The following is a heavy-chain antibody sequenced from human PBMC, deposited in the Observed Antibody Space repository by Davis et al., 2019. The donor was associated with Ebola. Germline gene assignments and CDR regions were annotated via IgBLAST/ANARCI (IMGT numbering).Heavy chain of an antibody. D-gene: IGHD7-27*01. CDR2: ISYDGSNK. CDR1: RFTFSSYA. Sequence: GESLKISCAASRFTFSSYAMHWVRQAPGKGLEWVAVISYDGSNKYYADSVKGRFTISRDNSKNTLYLQMNSLRAEDTAVYYCARPSWGPYYYYGMDVWGKGTTVTVSS. J-gene: IGHJ6*04. V-gene: IGHV3-30-3*01. CDR3: ARPSWGPYYYYGMDV.